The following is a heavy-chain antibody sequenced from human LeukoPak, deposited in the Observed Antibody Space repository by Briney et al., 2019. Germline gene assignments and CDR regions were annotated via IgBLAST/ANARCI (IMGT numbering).Heavy chain of an antibody. CDR1: GDSFSSYQ. J-gene: IGHJ5*02. D-gene: IGHD6-19*01. Sequence: SEALSLTCIASGDSFSSYQWSWVRQPAGKGLEWIGRISASGTTNSNPALKSRVTMSVDSSKKQFSLNLSSVTAADTAVYYCAKEEIAVAGPGDNWFDPWGRGTLVTVSS. CDR3: AKEEIAVAGPGDNWFDP. CDR2: ISASGTT. V-gene: IGHV4-4*07.